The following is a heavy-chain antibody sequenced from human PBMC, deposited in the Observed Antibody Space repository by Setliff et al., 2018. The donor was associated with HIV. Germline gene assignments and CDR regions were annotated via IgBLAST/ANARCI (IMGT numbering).Heavy chain of an antibody. D-gene: IGHD6-19*01. Sequence: SETLSLTCAVYGGSFSGYYWSWIRQPPGKGLEWIGEINHSGSTNYNPSLKSRVTISVDTSQNQFSLKLTSVTAADTAVYYCARLRQWLAFFDSWGQGTLVTVSS. J-gene: IGHJ4*02. CDR1: GGSFSGYY. CDR2: INHSGST. V-gene: IGHV4-34*01. CDR3: ARLRQWLAFFDS.